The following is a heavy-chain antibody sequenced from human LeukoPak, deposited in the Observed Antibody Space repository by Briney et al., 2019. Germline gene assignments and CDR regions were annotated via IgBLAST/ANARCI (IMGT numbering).Heavy chain of an antibody. J-gene: IGHJ6*03. CDR3: ARGDFWSGYYPRYYYYMGV. CDR1: GFTFSSYS. Sequence: GGSLRLSCAASGFTFSSYSMNWVRQAPGKGLVWVSRINTDGSSTSYADSVKGRFTISRDNAKNTLYLQMNSLRAEDTAVYYCARGDFWSGYYPRYYYYMGVWGKGTTVTVSS. V-gene: IGHV3-74*01. D-gene: IGHD3-3*01. CDR2: INTDGSST.